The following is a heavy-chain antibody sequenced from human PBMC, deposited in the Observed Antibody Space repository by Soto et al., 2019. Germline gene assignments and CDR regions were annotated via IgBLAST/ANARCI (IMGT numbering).Heavy chain of an antibody. D-gene: IGHD3-10*01. Sequence: ESGGGVVQPGRSLRLSCAASEFTFSNYGMHWVRQAPGKGLEWVAVILNDGSNRYHAESVKDRFTISRDNSKNTLYLQMNSLRAEDTAVYYCARDDEYSGNGMDVWGQGTTVTVS. CDR1: EFTFSNYG. J-gene: IGHJ6*02. CDR2: ILNDGSNR. V-gene: IGHV3-33*01. CDR3: ARDDEYSGNGMDV.